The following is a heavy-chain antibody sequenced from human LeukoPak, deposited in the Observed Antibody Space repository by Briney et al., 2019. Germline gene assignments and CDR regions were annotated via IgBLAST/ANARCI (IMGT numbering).Heavy chain of an antibody. D-gene: IGHD3-22*01. CDR3: ARDLVYYDSSGYQGDAFDI. Sequence: PGRSLRLSCAASGFKFDDYAMHWVRQVPGKGLEWVSGISWNSDKIGYADSVKGRFTIPRDNAKKSLYLQMNSLRAEDTALYYCARDLVYYDSSGYQGDAFDIWGQGTMVTVSS. V-gene: IGHV3-9*01. CDR2: ISWNSDKI. CDR1: GFKFDDYA. J-gene: IGHJ3*02.